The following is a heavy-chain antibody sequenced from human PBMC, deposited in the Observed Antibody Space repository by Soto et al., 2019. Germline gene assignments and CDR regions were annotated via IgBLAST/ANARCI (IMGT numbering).Heavy chain of an antibody. CDR1: GASIRSTDYY. J-gene: IGHJ5*02. D-gene: IGHD2-2*01. V-gene: IGHV4-30-4*01. CDR2: VYYTGST. Sequence: PSETLSLTCTVSGASIRSTDYYWSWIRQAPGKGLEWIGYVYYTGSTYYNPSLMSRLTISVDTSKNQFSLKLTSVTAAETAVYYCVRNARDAAVAPHWFDSWGQGTQVTVSS. CDR3: VRNARDAAVAPHWFDS.